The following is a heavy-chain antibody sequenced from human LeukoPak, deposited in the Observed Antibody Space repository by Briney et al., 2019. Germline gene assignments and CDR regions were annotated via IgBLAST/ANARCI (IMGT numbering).Heavy chain of an antibody. V-gene: IGHV1-2*02. CDR3: ARGPYLVRGVIIDY. Sequence: ASVKVSCKASGYTFTGYYIHWVRQAPGQGLEWMGWINPNSGGTNCAQKFQGRVTMTRDTSITTAYMELSRLRSDDTAVYYCARGPYLVRGVIIDYWGQRTLVTVSS. J-gene: IGHJ4*02. CDR1: GYTFTGYY. D-gene: IGHD3-10*01. CDR2: INPNSGGT.